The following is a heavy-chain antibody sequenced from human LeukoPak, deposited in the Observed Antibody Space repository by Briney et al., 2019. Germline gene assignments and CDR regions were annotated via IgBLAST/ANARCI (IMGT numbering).Heavy chain of an antibody. V-gene: IGHV3-43*01. D-gene: IGHD3-10*02. Sequence: GGTLRLSCATSGFNFDRYTIHWVRQAPGKGLEWVSLAGWAGGTTFYSDSVRGRFTISRDSGRKSVYLQMNSLTTDDTAFYFCAKELDTMFFDYWGQGALVTVSS. J-gene: IGHJ4*02. CDR2: AGWAGGTT. CDR3: AKELDTMFFDY. CDR1: GFNFDRYT.